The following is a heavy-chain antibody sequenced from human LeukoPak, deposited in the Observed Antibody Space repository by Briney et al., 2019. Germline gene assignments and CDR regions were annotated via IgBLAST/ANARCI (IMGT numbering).Heavy chain of an antibody. CDR1: VGSISSYY. V-gene: IGHV4-59*01. CDR3: ARGPYYYGSGSHYKIFDY. D-gene: IGHD3-10*01. CDR2: IYYSGST. Sequence: SETLSLTCTVSVGSISSYYWSWIRQPPGKGLEWIGYIYYSGSTNYNPSLKSRVTISVDTSKNQFSLKLSSVTAADTAVYYCARGPYYYGSGSHYKIFDYWGQGTLVTVSS. J-gene: IGHJ4*02.